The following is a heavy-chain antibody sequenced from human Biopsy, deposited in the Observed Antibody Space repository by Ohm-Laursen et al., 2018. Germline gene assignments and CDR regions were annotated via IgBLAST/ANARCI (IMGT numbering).Heavy chain of an antibody. CDR1: GYDFTIHG. CDR2: ISVFKDDI. CDR3: AKGQDLRGGAEYFQH. D-gene: IGHD2-15*01. Sequence: GSSVKVSCKTSGYDFTIHGINWVRQAPGQGLEWLGWISVFKDDIVYAQKFQGRVTMTTDTSTTTAYLELRSLTSDDTAVYYCAKGQDLRGGAEYFQHWGQGALVTVSS. J-gene: IGHJ1*01. V-gene: IGHV1-18*04.